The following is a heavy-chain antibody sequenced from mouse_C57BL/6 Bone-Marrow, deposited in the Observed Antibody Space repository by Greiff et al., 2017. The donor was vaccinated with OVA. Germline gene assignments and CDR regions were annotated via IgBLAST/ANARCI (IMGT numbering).Heavy chain of an antibody. CDR2: ISYDGSN. CDR1: GYSITSGYY. V-gene: IGHV3-6*01. D-gene: IGHD1-1*01. Sequence: EVKLQESGPGLVKPSQSLSLTCSVTGYSITSGYYWNWIRQFPGNKLEWMGYISYDGSNNYNPSLKNRISITRDTSKNQFFLKLNSVTTEDTATYYCARGTVVAPFDYWGQGTTHTVSS. CDR3: ARGTVVAPFDY. J-gene: IGHJ2*01.